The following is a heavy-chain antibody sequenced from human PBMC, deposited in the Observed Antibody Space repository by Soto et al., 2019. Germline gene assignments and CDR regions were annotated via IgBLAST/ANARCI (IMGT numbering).Heavy chain of an antibody. J-gene: IGHJ4*02. V-gene: IGHV3-21*06. CDR3: ARESEDLTSNFDY. CDR2: ISSTTNYI. Sequence: GGSLRLSCASSGFTFTRYSMNWVRQAPGKGLEWVSSISSTTNYIYYGDSMKGRFTISRDNAKNSLYLEMNSLRAEDTAVYYCARESEDLTSNFDYWGQGTLVTVSS. CDR1: GFTFTRYS.